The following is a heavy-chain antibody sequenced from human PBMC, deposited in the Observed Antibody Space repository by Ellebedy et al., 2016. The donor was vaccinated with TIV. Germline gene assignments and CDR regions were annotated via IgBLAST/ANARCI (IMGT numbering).Heavy chain of an antibody. CDR3: ARRGVRAYTTNYAIDF. CDR2: ICDTVTP. Sequence: SETLSLXXTVSGGSISSSSHCWGWVRQPPGKGLEWIGSICDTVTPNSNMSLKSRVTISADTSKNQFSLKLSSVTAADTAVYYCARRGVRAYTTNYAIDFWGQGTPVTVSS. D-gene: IGHD3-16*01. V-gene: IGHV4-39*01. J-gene: IGHJ4*02. CDR1: GGSISSSSHC.